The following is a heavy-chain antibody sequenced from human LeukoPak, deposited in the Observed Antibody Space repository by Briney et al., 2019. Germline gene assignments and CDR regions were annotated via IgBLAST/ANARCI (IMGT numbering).Heavy chain of an antibody. J-gene: IGHJ3*02. V-gene: IGHV4-34*01. Sequence: SETLSLTCAVYGGSFSGYYWSWIRQPPGKGLEWIGEINHSGSTNYNPSLKSRVTISVDTSKNQFSLKLSSVTAADTAVYHCARGGIAVAGNRDDAFDIWGQGTMVTVSS. D-gene: IGHD6-19*01. CDR3: ARGGIAVAGNRDDAFDI. CDR2: INHSGST. CDR1: GGSFSGYY.